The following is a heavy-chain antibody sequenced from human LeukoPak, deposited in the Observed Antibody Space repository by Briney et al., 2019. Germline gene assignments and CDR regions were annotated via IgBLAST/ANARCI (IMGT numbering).Heavy chain of an antibody. CDR2: ISAYNGNT. J-gene: IGHJ4*02. CDR1: GYTFTSYG. V-gene: IGHV1-18*01. CDR3: ARPSSKGVRGVIDESFDY. Sequence: ASVKVSCKASGYTFTSYGISWVRQAPGQGLEWMGWISAYNGNTNYAQKLQGRVTMTTDTSTSTAYMELRSLRSDDTAVYYCARPSSKGVRGVIDESFDYWGQGTLVTVSS. D-gene: IGHD3-10*01.